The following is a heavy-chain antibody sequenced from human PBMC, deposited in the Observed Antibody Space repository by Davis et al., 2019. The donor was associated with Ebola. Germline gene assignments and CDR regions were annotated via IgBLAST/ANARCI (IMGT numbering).Heavy chain of an antibody. J-gene: IGHJ4*02. V-gene: IGHV3-73*01. Sequence: GESLKISCAASGFTFSSYGMHWVRQASGKGLEWVGRIRSKANSYATAYAASVKGKFTISRDDSKNTAYLQMNSLKTEDTAVYYCTITTTALDYWGQGTLVTVSS. CDR2: IRSKANSYAT. D-gene: IGHD1-26*01. CDR1: GFTFSSYG. CDR3: TITTTALDY.